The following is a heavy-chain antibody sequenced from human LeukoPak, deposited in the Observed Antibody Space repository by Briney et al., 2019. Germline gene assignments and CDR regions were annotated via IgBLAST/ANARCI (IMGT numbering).Heavy chain of an antibody. CDR2: IYHSGST. V-gene: IGHV4-38-2*02. J-gene: IGHJ4*02. CDR3: ARANDFRYYYDSSGYSIFDY. Sequence: SETLSLTCTVSGYSISSGYYWGWIRQPPGKGLEWIGSIYHSGSTYYNPSLKSRVTISVDTSKNQFSLKLSSVTAADTAVYYCARANDFRYYYDSSGYSIFDYWGQGTLVTVSS. D-gene: IGHD3-22*01. CDR1: GYSISSGYY.